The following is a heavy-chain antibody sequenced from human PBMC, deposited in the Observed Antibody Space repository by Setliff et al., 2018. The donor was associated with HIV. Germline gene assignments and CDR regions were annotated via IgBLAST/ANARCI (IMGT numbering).Heavy chain of an antibody. D-gene: IGHD2-8*02. V-gene: IGHV3-7*01. CDR3: ARVFWYGLPQIYYYMDV. Sequence: GGSLRLSCAASGFTSGFTFTNYWMTWVRQAPGKGLEWVANIKQDGSEKYYVDSVKGRFTLSRDNAKNSLYLQMNSLRAEDTAVYYCARVFWYGLPQIYYYMDVWGKGTTVTVSS. CDR2: IKQDGSEK. CDR1: GFTSGFTFTNYW. J-gene: IGHJ6*03.